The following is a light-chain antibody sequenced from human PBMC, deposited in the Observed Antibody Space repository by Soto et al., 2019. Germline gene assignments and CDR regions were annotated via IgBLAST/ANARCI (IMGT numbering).Light chain of an antibody. V-gene: IGKV3-20*01. CDR1: QSFSNSY. CDR2: GAS. CDR3: QEFGSSRT. Sequence: EIVLTQSPGTLSLFPGERATLSCRASQSFSNSYLAWYQQKPGQAPRLLIYGASSRATGIPDRFSGSGSGTDFTLTISRVEPEDFAVYYCQEFGSSRTFGQGTKVEIK. J-gene: IGKJ1*01.